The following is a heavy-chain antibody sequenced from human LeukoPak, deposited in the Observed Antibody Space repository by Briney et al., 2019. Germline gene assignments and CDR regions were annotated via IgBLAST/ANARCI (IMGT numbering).Heavy chain of an antibody. CDR2: IYYSGST. J-gene: IGHJ4*02. Sequence: PSETLSLTCTVSGGSISSSSYYWGWIRQPPGKGLDWIGNIYYSGSTYYNPSLKSRVTISVDTSKNQFSLKLSSVTAADTAVYYCARYRHTQAAGSIDYWGQGTLVTVSS. V-gene: IGHV4-39*07. D-gene: IGHD6-19*01. CDR1: GGSISSSSYY. CDR3: ARYRHTQAAGSIDY.